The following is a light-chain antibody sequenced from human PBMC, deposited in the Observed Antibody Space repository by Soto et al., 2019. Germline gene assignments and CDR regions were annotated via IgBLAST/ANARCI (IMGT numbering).Light chain of an antibody. CDR3: QKYNSAPRT. V-gene: IGKV1-27*01. CDR1: QGISNY. Sequence: DIQMIQSPSSLSASVGDRVTITCQASQGISNYLNWYQLKPGKAPKLLIFDASNLQTGVPSRFSGSGSGTDFTLTISSLQPEDVATYYCQKYNSAPRTLGQGTKVDIK. J-gene: IGKJ1*01. CDR2: DAS.